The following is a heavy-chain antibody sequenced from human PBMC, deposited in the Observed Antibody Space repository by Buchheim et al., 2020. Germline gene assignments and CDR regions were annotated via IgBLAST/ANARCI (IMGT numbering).Heavy chain of an antibody. V-gene: IGHV4-30-4*01. D-gene: IGHD1-26*01. CDR1: GCSISSGDYY. Sequence: QVQLQESGPGLVKPSQTLSLTCTVSGCSISSGDYYCSWIRQPPGKGLEWIGCIHYSGSNYYNPSLKSRVTISVDTSKNQFSLKLSSVTAADTAVYYCAREDSGIGASYWGQGTL. CDR3: AREDSGIGASY. J-gene: IGHJ4*02. CDR2: IHYSGSN.